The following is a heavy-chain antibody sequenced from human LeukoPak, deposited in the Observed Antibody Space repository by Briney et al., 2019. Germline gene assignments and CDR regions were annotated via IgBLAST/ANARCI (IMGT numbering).Heavy chain of an antibody. D-gene: IGHD6-19*01. CDR1: GYTFTGYY. Sequence: GASVKVSCKASGYTFTGYYMHWVRQAPGQGLEWMGWINPNSGGTNYAQKFQGRVTMTGDTSISTAYMELSRLRSDDTAVHYCAREDRYSSGWYADWGQGTLVTVSS. CDR3: AREDRYSSGWYAD. J-gene: IGHJ4*02. V-gene: IGHV1-2*02. CDR2: INPNSGGT.